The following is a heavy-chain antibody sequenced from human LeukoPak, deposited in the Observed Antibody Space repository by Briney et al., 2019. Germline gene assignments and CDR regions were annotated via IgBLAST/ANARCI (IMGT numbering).Heavy chain of an antibody. V-gene: IGHV3-7*01. Sequence: GGSLRLSCAASGFTFSNYWMSWVRQAPGKGLEWVANIKEDGSEKYYVDSVKGRFTISRDNARNSLYLQMNSLRAEDTAVYYCASGRQLGYWGQGTLVTASS. CDR1: GFTFSNYW. CDR2: IKEDGSEK. D-gene: IGHD6-13*01. CDR3: ASGRQLGY. J-gene: IGHJ4*02.